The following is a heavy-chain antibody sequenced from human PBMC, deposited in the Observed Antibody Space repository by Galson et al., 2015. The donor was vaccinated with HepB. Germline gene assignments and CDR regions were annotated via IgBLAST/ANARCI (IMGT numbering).Heavy chain of an antibody. D-gene: IGHD3-10*01. J-gene: IGHJ4*02. V-gene: IGHV4-30-4*01. Sequence: TLSLTCTVSGGSISSGDYYWSWTRQPPGKGLAWIGYIYYSGSTYYNPSLKGRVTISVDTSKNQFSLTLSSVTAADTAVYYCARDSYYGSGSFDYWGQGTLVTVA. CDR1: GGSISSGDYY. CDR2: IYYSGST. CDR3: ARDSYYGSGSFDY.